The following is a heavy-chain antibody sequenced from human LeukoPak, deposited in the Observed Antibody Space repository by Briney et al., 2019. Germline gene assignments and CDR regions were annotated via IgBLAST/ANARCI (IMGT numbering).Heavy chain of an antibody. Sequence: ASVKVSCKASGYTFTGYYMHWVRQAPGQGLEWMGWINPNSGGTNYAQKFQGRVTMTRGTSISTAYMELSRLRSDDTAVYYCARNEFWSGSGWFDPWGQGTLVTVSS. V-gene: IGHV1-2*02. CDR2: INPNSGGT. CDR1: GYTFTGYY. CDR3: ARNEFWSGSGWFDP. D-gene: IGHD3-3*01. J-gene: IGHJ5*02.